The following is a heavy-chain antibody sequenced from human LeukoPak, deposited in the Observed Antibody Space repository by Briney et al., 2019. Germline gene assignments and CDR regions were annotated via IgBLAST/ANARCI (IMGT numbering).Heavy chain of an antibody. Sequence: GGSLRLSCAASGFTFNSYSMNWVRQAPGKGLEWVSCISSSSSYIYYADSLKGRFTISRDNAKNSVYLQMNSLRAEDTAVYYCAKGRSYFDYWGQGTLVTVSS. J-gene: IGHJ4*02. CDR3: AKGRSYFDY. V-gene: IGHV3-21*01. CDR2: ISSSSSYI. CDR1: GFTFNSYS.